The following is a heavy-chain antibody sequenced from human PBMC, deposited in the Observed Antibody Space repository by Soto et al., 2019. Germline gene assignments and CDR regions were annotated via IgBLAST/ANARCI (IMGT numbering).Heavy chain of an antibody. CDR3: AKLRWGSDNWFDP. CDR2: ISGSGDST. CDR1: GFTFSSYA. V-gene: IGHV3-23*01. D-gene: IGHD3-10*01. Sequence: EVQLLESGGGLVQPGGSLRLSCAASGFTFSSYAMSWVGQTPGKGLEWVSAISGSGDSTYYADSVKGRFTISRDNSKNTLYLQMNSLRAEDTAVYYCAKLRWGSDNWFDPWGQGTLVTGSS. J-gene: IGHJ5*02.